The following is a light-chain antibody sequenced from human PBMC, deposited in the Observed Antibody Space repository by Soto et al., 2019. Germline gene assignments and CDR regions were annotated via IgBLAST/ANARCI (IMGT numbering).Light chain of an antibody. CDR2: DVS. CDR1: QDIRGA. Sequence: AIQLTQSPSSLSASVGDRVTITCRASQDIRGALAWYQQKPGKAPKILIYDVSTLESGVPSRFSGSSSGTDLTLTICSLQPVDFATYYCQQFNRYPITFGQGTRLEIK. J-gene: IGKJ5*01. CDR3: QQFNRYPIT. V-gene: IGKV1-13*02.